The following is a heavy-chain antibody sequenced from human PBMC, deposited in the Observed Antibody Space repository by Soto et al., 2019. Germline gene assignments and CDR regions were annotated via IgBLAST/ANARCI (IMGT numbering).Heavy chain of an antibody. Sequence: GGSLRLSCAASGFTFSSYAMSWVRQAPGKGLEWVSAISGSGGSTYYADSVKGRFTISRDNSKNTLYLQMNSLRAEDTAVYNCAKDSFFSGSYVGIGAFDIWGQGTMVTVSS. D-gene: IGHD1-26*01. CDR3: AKDSFFSGSYVGIGAFDI. CDR1: GFTFSSYA. J-gene: IGHJ3*02. V-gene: IGHV3-23*01. CDR2: ISGSGGST.